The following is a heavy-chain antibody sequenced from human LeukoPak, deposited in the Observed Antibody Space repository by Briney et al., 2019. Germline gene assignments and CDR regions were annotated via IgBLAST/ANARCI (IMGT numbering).Heavy chain of an antibody. V-gene: IGHV3-21*01. Sequence: GGSLRLSCADSGFTVSSNYMSWVRRAPGKGLEWVSSISSTSTYIFYAESVKGRFTISRDNAKKSLYLQMNSLRVEDTAVYYCARERGSGWPNYYYYYMDVWGKGTTVTISS. D-gene: IGHD6-25*01. CDR3: ARERGSGWPNYYYYYMDV. J-gene: IGHJ6*03. CDR1: GFTVSSNY. CDR2: ISSTSTYI.